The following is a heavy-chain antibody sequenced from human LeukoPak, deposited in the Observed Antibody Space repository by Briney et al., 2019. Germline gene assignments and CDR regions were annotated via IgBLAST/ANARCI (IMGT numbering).Heavy chain of an antibody. Sequence: ASVKVSCKASGYTFTSYGISWVRQAPGQGLEWMGWISAYNGNTNYAQKLQGRVTMTTDTSTSTAYMELRSLRSDDTAVYYWARDGYSSGWYPGGFDPWGQGTLVTVSS. J-gene: IGHJ5*02. CDR2: ISAYNGNT. CDR1: GYTFTSYG. V-gene: IGHV1-18*01. CDR3: ARDGYSSGWYPGGFDP. D-gene: IGHD6-19*01.